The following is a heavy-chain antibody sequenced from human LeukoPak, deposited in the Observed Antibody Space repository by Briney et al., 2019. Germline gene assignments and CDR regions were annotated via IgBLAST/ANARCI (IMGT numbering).Heavy chain of an antibody. V-gene: IGHV3-30*04. D-gene: IGHD1-1*01. Sequence: GGSRRLSCAASGFTFSSYAMHWVRQAPGKGLEWVAVISYDGSNKYYADSVKGRFTISRDNSKNTLYLQMNSLRAEDTAVYYCARCQFDWNAIYYYGMDVWGKGTTVTVSS. CDR3: ARCQFDWNAIYYYGMDV. CDR1: GFTFSSYA. CDR2: ISYDGSNK. J-gene: IGHJ6*04.